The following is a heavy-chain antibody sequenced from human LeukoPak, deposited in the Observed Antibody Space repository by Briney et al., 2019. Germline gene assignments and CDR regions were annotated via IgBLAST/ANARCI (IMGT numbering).Heavy chain of an antibody. CDR1: GFTFSSYA. CDR3: AKAPPGYSYGYYFDY. CDR2: ISGSGGST. Sequence: GGSLRLSCAASGFTFSSYAMSWVRQAPGKGLEWVSAISGSGGSTYYADSVKGRFTISRDNSKNTLYQQMNSLRAEDTAVYYCAKAPPGYSYGYYFDYWGQGTLVTVSS. V-gene: IGHV3-23*01. J-gene: IGHJ4*02. D-gene: IGHD5-18*01.